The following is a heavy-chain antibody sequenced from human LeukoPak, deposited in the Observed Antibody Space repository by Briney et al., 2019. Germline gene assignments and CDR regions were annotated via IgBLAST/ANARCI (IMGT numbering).Heavy chain of an antibody. V-gene: IGHV4-34*01. CDR1: GGSFSGYY. CDR2: INHSGST. J-gene: IGHJ3*02. D-gene: IGHD3-10*01. Sequence: SSETLSLTCVVYGGSFSGYYWSWIRQPPGKGLEWIGEINHSGSTYYNPSLKGRVTISVDTSKNQFSLKLSSVTAADTAVYYCAALWFGTSDAFDIWGQGTMVTVSS. CDR3: AALWFGTSDAFDI.